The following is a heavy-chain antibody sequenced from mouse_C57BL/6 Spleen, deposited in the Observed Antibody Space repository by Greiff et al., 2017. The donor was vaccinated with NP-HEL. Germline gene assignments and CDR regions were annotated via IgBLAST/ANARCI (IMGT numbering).Heavy chain of an antibody. CDR2: IYPGDGDT. CDR3: ARDYGYAMDY. Sequence: LQESGPELVKPGASVKISCKASGYAFSSSWMNWVKQRPGKGLEWIGRIYPGDGDTNYNGKFKGKATLTADKSSSTAYMQLSSLTSEDSAVCFCARDYGYAMDYWGQGTSVTVSS. J-gene: IGHJ4*01. V-gene: IGHV1-82*01. CDR1: GYAFSSSW. D-gene: IGHD2-4*01.